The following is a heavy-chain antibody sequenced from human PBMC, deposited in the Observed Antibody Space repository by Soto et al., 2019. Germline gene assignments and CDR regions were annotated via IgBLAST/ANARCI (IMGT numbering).Heavy chain of an antibody. V-gene: IGHV1-2*02. J-gene: IGHJ4*02. CDR1: GYTFTGYY. CDR2: INPNSGGT. CDR3: ARVNSWIQLWYDFDY. Sequence: ASVKVSCKASGYTFTGYYMHWVRQAPGQGLEWMGWINPNSGGTNYAQKFQGRVTMTRDTSISTAYMELSRLRSDDTAVYYCARVNSWIQLWYDFDYWGQGTLVTVSS. D-gene: IGHD5-18*01.